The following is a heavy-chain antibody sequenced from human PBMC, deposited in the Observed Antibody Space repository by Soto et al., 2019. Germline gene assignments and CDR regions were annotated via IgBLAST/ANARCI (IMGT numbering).Heavy chain of an antibody. J-gene: IGHJ5*02. CDR3: AREYAYSGSYFQHNWFDP. CDR2: IYYSGST. V-gene: IGHV4-61*01. D-gene: IGHD1-26*01. Sequence: QVQLQESGPGLVKPSETLSLTCTVSGGSVSSGSYYWSWIRQPPGKGLEWIGYIYYSGSTNYNPYLKSRVTISVDTSKNQFSLKLSSVTAADTAVYYCAREYAYSGSYFQHNWFDPWGQGTLVTVSS. CDR1: GGSVSSGSYY.